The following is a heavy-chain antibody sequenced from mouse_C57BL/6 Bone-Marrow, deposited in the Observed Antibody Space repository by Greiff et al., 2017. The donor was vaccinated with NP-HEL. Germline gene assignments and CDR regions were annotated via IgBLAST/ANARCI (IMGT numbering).Heavy chain of an antibody. CDR3: ARIYYDYDDAMDY. V-gene: IGHV1-81*01. CDR2: IYPRSGNT. J-gene: IGHJ4*01. CDR1: GYTFTSYG. Sequence: QVQLQQSGAELARPGASVKLSCKASGYTFTSYGISWVKQRTGQGLEWIGEIYPRSGNTYYNEKFKGKATLTADKSSSTAYMELRSLTSEDSAVYFCARIYYDYDDAMDYWGQGTAVTVSS. D-gene: IGHD2-4*01.